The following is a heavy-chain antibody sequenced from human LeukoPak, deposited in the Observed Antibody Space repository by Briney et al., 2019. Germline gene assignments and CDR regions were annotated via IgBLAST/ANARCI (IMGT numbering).Heavy chain of an antibody. V-gene: IGHV3-53*01. CDR2: IYTGGGT. Sequence: GGSLRLSCAVSGFTVSSNHMSWVRQAPGKGLEWVAVIYTGGGTYYADAVKGRFTISRDNSKNTLYLQMNSLGVEDTAVYSCERDGDDTSGYFSPFDYWGQGTLVTVSS. D-gene: IGHD3-22*01. CDR1: GFTVSSNH. J-gene: IGHJ4*02. CDR3: ERDGDDTSGYFSPFDY.